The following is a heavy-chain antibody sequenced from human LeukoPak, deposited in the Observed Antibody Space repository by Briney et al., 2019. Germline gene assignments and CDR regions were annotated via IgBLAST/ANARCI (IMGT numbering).Heavy chain of an antibody. Sequence: PSETLSLTCAVYGGSFSGYCWSWIRQPPGKGLEWIGEINHSGSTNYNPSLKSRVTISVDTSKNQFSLKLSSVTAADTAVYYCARGKRLSIAAAGGGWFDPWGQGTLVTVSS. CDR3: ARGKRLSIAAAGGGWFDP. J-gene: IGHJ5*02. D-gene: IGHD6-13*01. V-gene: IGHV4-34*01. CDR1: GGSFSGYC. CDR2: INHSGST.